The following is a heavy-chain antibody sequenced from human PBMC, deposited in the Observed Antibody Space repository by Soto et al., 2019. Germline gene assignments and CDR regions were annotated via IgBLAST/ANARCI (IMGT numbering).Heavy chain of an antibody. D-gene: IGHD3-22*01. CDR2: IKSKTDGGTT. CDR3: TTGPQITMIVVVKGYYGMDV. CDR1: GFTFSNAW. V-gene: IGHV3-15*07. J-gene: IGHJ6*02. Sequence: GGSLRLSCAASGFTFSNAWMNWVRQAPGKGLEWVGRIKSKTDGGTTDYAAPVKGRFTISRDDSKNTLYLQMNSLKTEDTAVYYCTTGPQITMIVVVKGYYGMDVWGQGTTVTVSS.